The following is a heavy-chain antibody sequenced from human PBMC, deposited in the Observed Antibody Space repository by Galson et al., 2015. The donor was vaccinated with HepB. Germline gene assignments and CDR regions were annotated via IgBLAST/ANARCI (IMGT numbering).Heavy chain of an antibody. Sequence: SLRLSCAASGFTFSSYGMHWVRQAPGKGLEWVAVIWYDGSNKYYADSVKGRFTISRDDSKNTAYLQMNSLRTEDTAVYYCTRQGLLPLDYWGQGTLVTVSS. CDR1: GFTFSSYG. CDR3: TRQGLLPLDY. V-gene: IGHV3-33*01. CDR2: IWYDGSNK. D-gene: IGHD3-22*01. J-gene: IGHJ4*02.